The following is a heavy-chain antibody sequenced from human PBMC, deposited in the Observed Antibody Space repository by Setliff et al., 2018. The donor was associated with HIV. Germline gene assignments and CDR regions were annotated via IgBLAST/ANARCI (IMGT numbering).Heavy chain of an antibody. V-gene: IGHV4-34*01. CDR2: IWYRGSA. CDR3: ARVPTNPDFYYYYMDV. CDR1: GGSFSGYY. J-gene: IGHJ6*03. Sequence: SETLSLTCAVYGGSFSGYYWGWIRQPPGKGLKYRGGIWYRGSAYYNPSLKSRVTISVDTSKNQLSLKLSSVTAADTAVYYCARVPTNPDFYYYYMDVWGKGTTVTVSS.